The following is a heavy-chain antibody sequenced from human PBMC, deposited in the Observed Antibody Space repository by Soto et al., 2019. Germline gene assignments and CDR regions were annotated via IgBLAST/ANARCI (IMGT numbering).Heavy chain of an antibody. V-gene: IGHV6-1*01. D-gene: IGHD3-22*01. CDR1: GDSVASNRVA. CDR3: ARDSSGNYAQFDY. Sequence: PSQTLSLTCAISGDSVASNRVAWNWIRQSPSRGLEWLGRTYYRSNWYNDYAVSVKSRITVNPDTSKNQFSLQLNSVTPEDTAVYYCARDSSGNYAQFDYWGQGTLVTVSS. CDR2: TYYRSNWYN. J-gene: IGHJ4*02.